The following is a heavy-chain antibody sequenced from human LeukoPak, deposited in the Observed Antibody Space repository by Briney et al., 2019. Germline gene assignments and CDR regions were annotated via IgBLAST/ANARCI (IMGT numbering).Heavy chain of an antibody. CDR2: ISYDGSNK. CDR3: AKDPLPPYYYDSSERWE. V-gene: IGHV3-30*18. CDR1: GFTFSSYG. J-gene: IGHJ1*01. Sequence: PGGSLRLSCAASGFTFSSYGMHWVRQAPGKGLEWVAVISYDGSNKYYADSVKGRFTISRDNSKNTLYLQMNSLRAEDTAVYYCAKDPLPPYYYDSSERWEWGQGTLVTVSS. D-gene: IGHD3-22*01.